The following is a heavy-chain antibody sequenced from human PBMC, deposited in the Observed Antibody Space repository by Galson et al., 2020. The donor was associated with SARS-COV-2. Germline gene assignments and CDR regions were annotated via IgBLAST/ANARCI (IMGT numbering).Heavy chain of an antibody. J-gene: IGHJ4*02. D-gene: IGHD3-16*01. CDR3: VGEGEATRPYFEY. CDR1: GFTFDDYG. Sequence: GGSLRLSCTASGFTFDDYGMSWVRQAPGKGLEWVPGIDWKGGRAGYADSVKGRFTISRDNAKNSLYLEMVSLRAEDTALYYCVGEGEATRPYFEYWGQGTLVTVSS. V-gene: IGHV3-20*04. CDR2: IDWKGGRA.